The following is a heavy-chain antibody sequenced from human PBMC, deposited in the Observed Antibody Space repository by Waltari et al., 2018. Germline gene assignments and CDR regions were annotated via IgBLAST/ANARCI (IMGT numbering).Heavy chain of an antibody. CDR3: ARQTYRSGDFQH. V-gene: IGHV4-39*01. D-gene: IGHD6-19*01. CDR1: GGSISSSSYY. CDR2: IYYSGST. J-gene: IGHJ1*01. Sequence: QLQLQESGPGLVKPSETLSLTCPVSGGSISSSSYYWGWIRQPPGKGLEWIGSIYYSGSTYYNPSLKSRVTISVDTSKNQFSLKLSSVTAADTAVYYCARQTYRSGDFQHWGQGTLVTVSS.